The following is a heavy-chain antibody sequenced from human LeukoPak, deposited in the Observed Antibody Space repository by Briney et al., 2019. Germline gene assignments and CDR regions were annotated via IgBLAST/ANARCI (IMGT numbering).Heavy chain of an antibody. J-gene: IGHJ4*02. CDR1: GFTVRDGY. V-gene: IGHV3-53*01. D-gene: IGHD3-10*01. Sequence: GGSLRLSCAASGFTVRDGYMSWVRQAPGKRLEWLAFIYVSGTTFYAASVKGRFTISRDNAKNTVYLQMNDLRAEDTALYYCGRHAYGGSPPLSWGQGALVTVSS. CDR2: IYVSGTT. CDR3: GRHAYGGSPPLS.